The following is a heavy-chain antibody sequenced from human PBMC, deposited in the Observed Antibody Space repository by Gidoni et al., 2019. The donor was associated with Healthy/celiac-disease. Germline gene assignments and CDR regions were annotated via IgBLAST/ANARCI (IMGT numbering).Heavy chain of an antibody. D-gene: IGHD3-22*01. CDR3: AREVPDDSSGPFDY. V-gene: IGHV1-69*01. CDR1: GGTFSSYA. Sequence: KKPGSSVKVSCKASGGTFSSYAISWVRQAPGQGLEWMGGIIPIFGTGNYAQKFQGRVTITADESTSTAYMELSSLRSEDTAVYYCAREVPDDSSGPFDYWGQGTLVTVSS. CDR2: IIPIFGTG. J-gene: IGHJ4*02.